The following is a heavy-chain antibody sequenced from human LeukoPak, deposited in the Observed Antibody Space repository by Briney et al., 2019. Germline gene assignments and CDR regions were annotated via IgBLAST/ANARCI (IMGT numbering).Heavy chain of an antibody. J-gene: IGHJ6*03. CDR3: ARERVTKYYYYYYMDV. CDR2: IYYSGST. V-gene: IGHV4-59*12. Sequence: SETLSLTCTVSGGSISSYYWSWIRQPPGKGLEWIGYIYYSGSTNYNPSLKSRVTISVDTSKNQFSLKLSSVTAADTAVYYCARERVTKYYYYYYMDVWGKGTTVTVSS. D-gene: IGHD2-21*02. CDR1: GGSISSYY.